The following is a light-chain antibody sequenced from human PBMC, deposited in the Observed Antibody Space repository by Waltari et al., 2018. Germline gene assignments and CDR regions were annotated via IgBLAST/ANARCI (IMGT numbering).Light chain of an antibody. CDR3: QSFDSSLGGSV. Sequence: QSVLTQPPSVSGAPGQRVTISCPGSSSNIGAGYGVHWYQHLPGIAPKLLIKENRNRPSGVPDRFSGSKSGTSASLAITGLQAEDEADYYCQSFDSSLGGSVFGTGTKVSVL. V-gene: IGLV1-40*01. CDR1: SSNIGAGYG. CDR2: ENR. J-gene: IGLJ1*01.